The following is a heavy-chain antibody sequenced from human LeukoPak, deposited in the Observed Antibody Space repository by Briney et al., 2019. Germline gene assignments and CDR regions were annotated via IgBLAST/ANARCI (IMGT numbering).Heavy chain of an antibody. V-gene: IGHV4-4*07. CDR1: GGSISNYY. J-gene: IGHJ2*01. CDR2: VYSSGST. CDR3: ARHYCGGDSYSRWYFDL. Sequence: SGTLSLTCTVSGGSISNYYWSWIRQPAGKGLEWIGRVYSSGSTNYNPSLKSRVTMSVDTSKNQFSLKLSSVTAADTAVYYCARHYCGGDSYSRWYFDLWGRGTLVTVSS. D-gene: IGHD2-21*02.